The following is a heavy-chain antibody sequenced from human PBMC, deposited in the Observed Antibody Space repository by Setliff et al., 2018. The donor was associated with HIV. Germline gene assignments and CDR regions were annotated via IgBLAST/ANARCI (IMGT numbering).Heavy chain of an antibody. D-gene: IGHD1-26*01. Sequence: PGGSLRLSCAASGFTFCNAWMNWVRQAPGKGLEWVGRIKSKTDGGTTDYAAPVKGRFTISRDDSKNTLYLQMNSLKAEDTAVYYCTTDLGGSNPGWNYWGQGTLVTVSS. CDR3: TTDLGGSNPGWNY. J-gene: IGHJ4*02. CDR2: IKSKTDGGTT. CDR1: GFTFCNAW. V-gene: IGHV3-15*07.